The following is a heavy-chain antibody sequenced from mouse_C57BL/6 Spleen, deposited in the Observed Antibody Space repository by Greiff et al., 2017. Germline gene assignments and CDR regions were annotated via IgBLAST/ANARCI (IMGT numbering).Heavy chain of an antibody. Sequence: EVKLVESGGGLVKPGGSLKLSCAASGFTFSDYGMNWVRQAPETGLAWVAYIRSGSSTIYYADTVRGRFTISRDNDKNTLFLQITSLSSEDPAMYYCAMNYPYYAMDYWGQGTSVTVSS. V-gene: IGHV5-17*01. CDR1: GFTFSDYG. CDR2: IRSGSSTI. D-gene: IGHD2-1*01. CDR3: AMNYPYYAMDY. J-gene: IGHJ4*01.